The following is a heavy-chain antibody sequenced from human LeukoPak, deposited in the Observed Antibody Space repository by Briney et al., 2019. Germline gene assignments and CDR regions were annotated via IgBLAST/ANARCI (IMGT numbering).Heavy chain of an antibody. Sequence: SETLSLTCSVSGGSISSYYWSWIRQPAGKGLEWIGRIYTTGSTNYNPSLESRVTMSVDTSKNHLSLKVTSVTAADTAVYYCAREFSTNWFDPWGQGTLVTVSS. CDR3: AREFSTNWFDP. J-gene: IGHJ5*02. V-gene: IGHV4-4*07. CDR2: IYTTGST. CDR1: GGSISSYY.